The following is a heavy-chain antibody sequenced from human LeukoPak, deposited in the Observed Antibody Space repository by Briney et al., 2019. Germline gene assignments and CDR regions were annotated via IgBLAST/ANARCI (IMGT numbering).Heavy chain of an antibody. J-gene: IGHJ4*02. CDR3: ARRGDWNHHDF. CDR2: INPKSGGT. CDR1: GYTFTDYY. D-gene: IGHD1-1*01. V-gene: IGHV1-2*02. Sequence: ASVKVSCKASGYTFTDYYMHWVRQAPGQGLEWMGWINPKSGGTNYAQKFQGRVTMTRDTSIGTAYMELSSLRSDDTAVYYCARRGDWNHHDFWGQGTLVTVSS.